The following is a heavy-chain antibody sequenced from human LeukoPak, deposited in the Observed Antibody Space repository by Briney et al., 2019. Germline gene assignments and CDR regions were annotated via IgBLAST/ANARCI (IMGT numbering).Heavy chain of an antibody. CDR3: AREWYSSSLYYYYYGMDV. CDR1: GVSVSSGSYY. Sequence: SETLSLTCTVSGVSVSSGSYYWSWIRPPPGKGLEWIGYIYYSGSTNYNPSLKSRVTISVDTSKNQSSLKLSSVTAADTAVYYCAREWYSSSLYYYYYGMDVWGQGTTVTVSS. D-gene: IGHD6-13*01. J-gene: IGHJ6*02. V-gene: IGHV4-61*01. CDR2: IYYSGST.